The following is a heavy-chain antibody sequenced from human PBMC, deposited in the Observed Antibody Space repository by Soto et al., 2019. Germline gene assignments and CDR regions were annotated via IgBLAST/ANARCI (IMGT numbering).Heavy chain of an antibody. CDR1: GFPFSSRA. D-gene: IGHD2-15*01. V-gene: IGHV3-23*01. Sequence: EVQLLESGGGLVQPGGSLRRSCAASGFPFSSRAMSWVRQAPGKGLEWVSAISGSGTITYYADSVKGRFTISRDTSKNTLYLQMNSLRADDTAVYYCAEWARYCSGADCRAWGQGTLATVSS. CDR2: ISGSGTIT. CDR3: AEWARYCSGADCRA. J-gene: IGHJ5*02.